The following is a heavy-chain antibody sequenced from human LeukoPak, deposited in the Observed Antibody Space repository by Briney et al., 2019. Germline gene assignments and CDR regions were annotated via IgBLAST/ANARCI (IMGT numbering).Heavy chain of an antibody. J-gene: IGHJ4*02. CDR3: ARGWGYSSSSFDY. CDR1: GFTFSTYW. Sequence: PGGSLRFSCAASGFTFSTYWMSWVRQAPGKGLEWVANIKPDGSEKYYVDSVKGRFTISRDNSKNSLYLQVNSLRAEDTAIYYCARGWGYSSSSFDYWGQGTLVTVSS. V-gene: IGHV3-7*01. CDR2: IKPDGSEK. D-gene: IGHD6-13*01.